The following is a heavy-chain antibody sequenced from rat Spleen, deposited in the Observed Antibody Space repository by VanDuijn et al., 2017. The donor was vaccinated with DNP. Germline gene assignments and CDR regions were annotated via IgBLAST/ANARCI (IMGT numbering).Heavy chain of an antibody. CDR1: GFSFNKYG. Sequence: EVQLMESGGGLVQPGKSLKLSCAASGFSFNKYGMAWVRQTPTKGLEWVASISPSGGSTYYRDSVKGRFTISRDNAKSTLYLQMDSLRSEDTATYYCAGRPPPTRGPFDYWGQGTLVTVSS. CDR3: AGRPPPTRGPFDY. D-gene: IGHD1-4*01. V-gene: IGHV5S14*01. J-gene: IGHJ3*01. CDR2: ISPSGGST.